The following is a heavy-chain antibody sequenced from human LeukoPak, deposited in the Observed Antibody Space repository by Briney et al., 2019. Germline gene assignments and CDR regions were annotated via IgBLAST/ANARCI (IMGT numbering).Heavy chain of an antibody. V-gene: IGHV3-11*01. D-gene: IGHD4-17*01. Sequence: GGSLRLSCAVSGFTFSDYSMNWIRQAPGKGLEWVSYTSSSGSTIYYADSVRGRFTISRDNAKSSLCLQVNSLRAEDTAVYYCARGAVTTSPNDYWGQGTLVTVSS. J-gene: IGHJ4*02. CDR3: ARGAVTTSPNDY. CDR2: TSSSGSTI. CDR1: GFTFSDYS.